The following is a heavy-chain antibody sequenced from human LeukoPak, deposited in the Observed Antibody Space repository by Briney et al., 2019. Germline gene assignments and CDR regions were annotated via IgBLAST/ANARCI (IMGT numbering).Heavy chain of an antibody. J-gene: IGHJ4*02. Sequence: ASVKVSCKASGYTFTNYAMNWVRQAPGQGLEWMGWTNTNTGNPAYAQGFTGRFVFSLDTSVSTAYLQISSLKAEDTAVYYCARGGRFYYGSGSYSTRYYFDFWGQGTLVTVSS. V-gene: IGHV7-4-1*02. CDR2: TNTNTGNP. CDR1: GYTFTNYA. D-gene: IGHD3-10*01. CDR3: ARGGRFYYGSGSYSTRYYFDF.